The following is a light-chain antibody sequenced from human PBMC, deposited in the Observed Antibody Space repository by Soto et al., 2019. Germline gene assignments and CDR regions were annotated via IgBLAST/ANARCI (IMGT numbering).Light chain of an antibody. CDR3: SSYTSSSPYV. CDR1: SSDVGGYNY. Sequence: QSALTQPASVSGSPGQSITISCTGTSSDVGGYNYVSWYQQYPGKAPKLMIYDVSNRPSGVSNRFSGSKSGNTASLTISGLQAENEADYYCSSYTSSSPYVFGTGTKLTAL. CDR2: DVS. J-gene: IGLJ1*01. V-gene: IGLV2-14*01.